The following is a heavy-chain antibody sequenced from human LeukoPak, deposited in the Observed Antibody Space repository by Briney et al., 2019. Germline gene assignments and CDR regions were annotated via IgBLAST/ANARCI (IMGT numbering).Heavy chain of an antibody. D-gene: IGHD6-19*01. CDR1: GGSFSGYY. J-gene: IGHJ4*02. Sequence: SGTLSLTCAVYGGSFSGYYWSWIRQPPGKGLEWIGEINHSGSTNYNPSLKSRVTISVDTSKNQFSLKLSSVTAADTAVYYCASTYPGIAVANKFDYWGQGTLVTVSS. CDR2: INHSGST. V-gene: IGHV4-34*01. CDR3: ASTYPGIAVANKFDY.